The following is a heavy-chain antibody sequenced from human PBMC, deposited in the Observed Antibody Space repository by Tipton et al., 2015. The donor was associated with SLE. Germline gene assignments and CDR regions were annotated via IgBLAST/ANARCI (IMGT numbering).Heavy chain of an antibody. CDR1: GFTFSSYA. CDR2: ISGSGGST. CDR3: AKDPSGRGYFDY. Sequence: GSLRLSCAASGFTFSSYAMSWVRQAPGKGLEWVSAISGSGGSTYYADSVKGRFTISRDNSKNTLYLQMNSLRAEDTAVYYCAKDPSGRGYFDYWGQGTLVTVSS. J-gene: IGHJ4*02. D-gene: IGHD3-10*01. V-gene: IGHV3-23*01.